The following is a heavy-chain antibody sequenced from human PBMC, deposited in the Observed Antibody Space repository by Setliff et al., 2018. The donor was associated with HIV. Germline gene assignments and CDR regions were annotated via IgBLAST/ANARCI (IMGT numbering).Heavy chain of an antibody. CDR3: ARIDPGKFWSLDC. CDR2: SGDT. Sequence: KSSETLSLTCSVSGGSITGYYWSWIRQPAGKDMEWIGRSGDTIYNPSLESRVTISVDTSRNQFSLRLSSVTAADTAVYYCARIDPGKFWSLDCWGRGTLVTVS. CDR1: GGSITGYY. J-gene: IGHJ4*02. V-gene: IGHV4-4*07. D-gene: IGHD1-1*01.